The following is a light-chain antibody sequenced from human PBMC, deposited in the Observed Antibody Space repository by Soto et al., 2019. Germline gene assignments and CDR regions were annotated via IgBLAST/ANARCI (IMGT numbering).Light chain of an antibody. CDR3: AACDDSLKGRV. CDR1: SSNIGRNT. J-gene: IGLJ1*01. V-gene: IGLV1-44*01. Sequence: QSALTQPPSASGTPGRRVTISCSGSSSNIGRNTVHWYQQLPGTAPNVLIYTNDKRPSGVPDRFSGSKSGTSASLAISGLQSEDEADYYCAACDDSLKGRVFGTGTKVTV. CDR2: TND.